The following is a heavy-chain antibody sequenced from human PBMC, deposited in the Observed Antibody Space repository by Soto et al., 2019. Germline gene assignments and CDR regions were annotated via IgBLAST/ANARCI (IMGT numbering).Heavy chain of an antibody. D-gene: IGHD3-10*01. CDR3: ARAKYYYGSGSYYNTGPYFDY. J-gene: IGHJ4*02. V-gene: IGHV4-34*01. CDR2: INHSGST. Sequence: PSETLSLTCAVYGGSFSGYYWSWIRQPPGKGLEWIGEINHSGSTNYNPSLKSRVTISVDTSKNQFSLKLSSVTAADTAVYYCARAKYYYGSGSYYNTGPYFDYWGQGTLVTVS. CDR1: GGSFSGYY.